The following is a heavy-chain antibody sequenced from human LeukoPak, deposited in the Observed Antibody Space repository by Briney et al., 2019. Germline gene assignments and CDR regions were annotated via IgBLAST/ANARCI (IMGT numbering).Heavy chain of an antibody. CDR1: GFTFSSYS. CDR2: ISSSSSTI. D-gene: IGHD5-24*01. V-gene: IGHV3-48*01. J-gene: IGHJ3*02. Sequence: GGSLRLSCAASGFTFSSYSMNWVRQAPGKGLEWVSYISSSSSTIYYADSVKGRFTISRDNAKNSLYLQMNSLRAEDTAVYYCARVGIMARSSNAFDIWGQGTMVTVSS. CDR3: ARVGIMARSSNAFDI.